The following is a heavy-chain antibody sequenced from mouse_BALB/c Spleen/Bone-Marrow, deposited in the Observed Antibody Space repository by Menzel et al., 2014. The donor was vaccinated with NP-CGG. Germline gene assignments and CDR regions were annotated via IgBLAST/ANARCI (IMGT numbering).Heavy chain of an antibody. V-gene: IGHV2-6-7*01. CDR2: IWGDGST. Sequence: VQLQESGPGLVAPSQSLSITCTVSGFSLTGYGVNWARQPPGKGLEWLGLIWGDGSTDYNSALKSRLSISKDNSKSQVFLKMNSLQSDDTARYYCASNEGVAMDYWGQGTSVTVSS. CDR1: GFSLTGYG. J-gene: IGHJ4*01. CDR3: ASNEGVAMDY.